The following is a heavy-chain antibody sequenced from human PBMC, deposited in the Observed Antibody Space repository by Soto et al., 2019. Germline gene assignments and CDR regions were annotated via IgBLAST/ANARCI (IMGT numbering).Heavy chain of an antibody. CDR1: GGTFSSYA. D-gene: IGHD3-10*02. Sequence: QVQLVQSGAEVKKPGSSVKVSCKASGGTFSSYAISWVRQAPGQGLEWMGGIIPIFGTANYAQKCQGRVTITADESTGTAYMESSILRSEATAVYYCARANIPFVRGVIIDYYYYCMEDWGQGTTVTVSS. V-gene: IGHV1-69*01. CDR2: IIPIFGTA. J-gene: IGHJ6*02. CDR3: ARANIPFVRGVIIDYYYYCMED.